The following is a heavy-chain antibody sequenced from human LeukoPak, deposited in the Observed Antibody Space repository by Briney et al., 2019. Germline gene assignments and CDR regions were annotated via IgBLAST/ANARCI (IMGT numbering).Heavy chain of an antibody. D-gene: IGHD3-10*01. Sequence: ASVKVSRKASGYTFTGYFIHWVRQAPGQGLEWMGWINPNSGGTNYAQKFQGRVTMTRDTSISTAYMELSRLRSDDTAVYYCASVRPGSYSDFDYWGQGTLVTVSS. CDR2: INPNSGGT. V-gene: IGHV1-2*02. J-gene: IGHJ4*02. CDR3: ASVRPGSYSDFDY. CDR1: GYTFTGYF.